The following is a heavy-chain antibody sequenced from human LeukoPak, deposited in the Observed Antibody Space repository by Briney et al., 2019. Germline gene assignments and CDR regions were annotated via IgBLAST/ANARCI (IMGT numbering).Heavy chain of an antibody. V-gene: IGHV3-74*01. D-gene: IGHD6-13*01. CDR2: INSDGSTT. CDR3: ARVAAGTSFDY. CDR1: GFTFSSYW. J-gene: IGHJ4*02. Sequence: PGGSLRLSCAASGFTFSSYWMHWVRQAPGKGLVWVSRINSDGSTTSYADSVKGRFTISRDNAKNSLYLQMNSLRAEDTAVYYCARVAAGTSFDYWGQGTLVTVSS.